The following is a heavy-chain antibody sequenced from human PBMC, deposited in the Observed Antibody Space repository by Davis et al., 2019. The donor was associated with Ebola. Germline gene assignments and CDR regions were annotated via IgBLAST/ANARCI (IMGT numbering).Heavy chain of an antibody. Sequence: GESLKISCAASGFTFSTSWIHWVRQAPGQGLVWVSRINPDGSITGYADSVKGRFTISRDNAKNTLYLQMNSLRADDTAIYYCTRDFDWGGGYWGQGTLVTVSS. CDR3: TRDFDWGGGY. J-gene: IGHJ4*02. CDR1: GFTFSTSW. D-gene: IGHD3-9*01. CDR2: INPDGSIT. V-gene: IGHV3-74*01.